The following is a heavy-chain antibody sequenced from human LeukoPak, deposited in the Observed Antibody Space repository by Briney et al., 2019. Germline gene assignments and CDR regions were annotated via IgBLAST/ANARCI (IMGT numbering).Heavy chain of an antibody. J-gene: IGHJ6*02. Sequence: SVKVSCKASGGTFSSYAISWVRQAPGQGLEWMGRIIPILGIANYAQKFQGRVTITADKSTSTAYMELGSLRSEDTAVYYCRGGGDYPHYGMDVWGQGTTVTVSS. CDR1: GGTFSSYA. D-gene: IGHD3-16*01. CDR2: IIPILGIA. V-gene: IGHV1-69*04. CDR3: RGGGDYPHYGMDV.